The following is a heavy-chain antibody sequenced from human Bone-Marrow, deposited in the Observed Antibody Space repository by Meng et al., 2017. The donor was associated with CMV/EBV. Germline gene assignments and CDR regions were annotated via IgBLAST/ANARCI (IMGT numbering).Heavy chain of an antibody. V-gene: IGHV3-30*03. CDR3: ARGSSQGSTPPRFDA. CDR1: GFNFSTYA. CDR2: ISNDGRNK. J-gene: IGHJ5*02. D-gene: IGHD2-2*01. Sequence: SGFNFSTYAMSWVRQAPGKGLEWVAVISNDGRNKLYRDSVKGRFTISRDNSKNTLFLQMDSLRPEDTALYYCARGSSQGSTPPRFDAWGQGTLVTVSS.